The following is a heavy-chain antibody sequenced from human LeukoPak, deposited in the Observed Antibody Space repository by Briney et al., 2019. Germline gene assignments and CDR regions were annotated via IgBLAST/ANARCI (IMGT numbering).Heavy chain of an antibody. D-gene: IGHD1-26*01. J-gene: IGHJ4*02. CDR1: GFTFSSYE. V-gene: IGHV3-30*02. CDR2: TRYDGSNK. Sequence: PGGSLRLSCAASGFTFSSYEMNWVRQAPGKGLEWVAFTRYDGSNKYYADSVKGRFTISRDNSKNMLYLQMNSLRAEDTAVYYCAKDPQKWESYFDYWGQGTLVTVSS. CDR3: AKDPQKWESYFDY.